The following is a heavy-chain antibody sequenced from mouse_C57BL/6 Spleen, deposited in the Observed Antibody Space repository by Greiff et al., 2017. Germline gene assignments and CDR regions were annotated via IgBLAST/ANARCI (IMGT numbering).Heavy chain of an antibody. CDR3: AYYSKGGYFDY. Sequence: QVQLQQPGAELVMPGASVKLSCKASGYTFTSYWMHWVKQRPGQGLEWIGEIDPSDSYTNYNQKFKGKSTLTVDKSSSPAYMQLSSLTSEDSAVYYCAYYSKGGYFDYWGQGTTLTVSS. CDR1: GYTFTSYW. CDR2: IDPSDSYT. V-gene: IGHV1-69*01. D-gene: IGHD2-5*01. J-gene: IGHJ2*01.